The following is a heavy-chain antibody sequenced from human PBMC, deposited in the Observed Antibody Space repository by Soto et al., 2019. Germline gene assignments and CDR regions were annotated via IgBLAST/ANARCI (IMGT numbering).Heavy chain of an antibody. V-gene: IGHV3-74*03. CDR1: GFTFGDYW. J-gene: IGHJ4*02. Sequence: PGGSLRLSCAASGFTFGDYWMHWVRQPPGKGPEWVSRMTGDGRTTQYADSVKGRFTASRDNAKSTLYLQMNSLRAEDTAVYYCATAEVDYGGPGTLVTVSS. CDR2: MTGDGRTT. CDR3: ATAEVDY.